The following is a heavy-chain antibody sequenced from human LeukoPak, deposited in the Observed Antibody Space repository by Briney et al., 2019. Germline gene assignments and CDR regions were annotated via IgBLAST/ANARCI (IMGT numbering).Heavy chain of an antibody. V-gene: IGHV3-48*03. J-gene: IGHJ3*02. Sequence: GGSLRLSCVASGFTFSSYEMNWVRQAPGKGLEWVSYISGSGSAIYYADSVKGRFTISRDNAKNSLYLQMNSLRADDTALYYCAKDVPARDAPAASDAFDIWGQGTMVTVSS. CDR1: GFTFSSYE. CDR3: AKDVPARDAPAASDAFDI. CDR2: ISGSGSAI. D-gene: IGHD2-2*01.